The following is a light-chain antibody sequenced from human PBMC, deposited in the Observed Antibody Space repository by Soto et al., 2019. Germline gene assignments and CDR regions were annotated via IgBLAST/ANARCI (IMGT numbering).Light chain of an antibody. CDR2: ANN. CDR1: TSNIGTHI. J-gene: IGLJ1*01. V-gene: IGLV1-44*01. Sequence: QTVLTQPPSASGTPGQRVTISCHGSTSNIGTHIVTWYQQFPGMAPKLLIYANNQRPSGVPDRFSGSKSGTSASLAISGLQSEDEVDYLYSVWDESLNGWRGVGIGTKATV. CDR3: SVWDESLNGWRG.